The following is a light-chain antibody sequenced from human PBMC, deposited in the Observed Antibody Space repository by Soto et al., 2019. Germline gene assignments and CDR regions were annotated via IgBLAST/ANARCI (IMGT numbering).Light chain of an antibody. CDR3: QQYNNWLT. CDR1: QSVSSN. CDR2: GAS. Sequence: EIVMTQSPATLSVSPGERATLSCRASQSVSSNLAWYQQKPGQAPRLLIYGASTRATGIPARFSGSGSGTEFTLTISSLQSEDLAVYYCQQYNNWLTFGQGTKVEIK. V-gene: IGKV3-15*01. J-gene: IGKJ1*01.